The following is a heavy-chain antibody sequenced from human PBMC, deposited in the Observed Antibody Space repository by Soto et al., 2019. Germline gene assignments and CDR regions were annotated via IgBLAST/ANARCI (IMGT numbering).Heavy chain of an antibody. D-gene: IGHD4-4*01. CDR1: GGSISSYY. CDR3: ARQSPNSWFDP. J-gene: IGHJ5*02. V-gene: IGHV4-59*08. CDR2: IYYSGSP. Sequence: SETLSLTCTVSGGSISSYYWTWIRQPPGKGLEWIGYIYYSGSPNYNPSLKSRVTISVDTSKNQFSLKLNSVTAADTAVYYCARQSPNSWFDPWGQGTLVTVSS.